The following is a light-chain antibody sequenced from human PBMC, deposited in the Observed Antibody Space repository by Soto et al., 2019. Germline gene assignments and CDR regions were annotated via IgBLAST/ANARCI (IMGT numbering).Light chain of an antibody. CDR2: GAS. Sequence: VLTQSPGTLSLSPGERATLSCRASLNVNNNYLAWYQQKPGQAPRLLVYGASSRATGIPDRFSGSGSGTDFTLTISRLEPEDFAVYYCQQYNNWPPYTFGQGTKVDIK. CDR3: QQYNNWPPYT. V-gene: IGKV3-20*01. J-gene: IGKJ1*01. CDR1: LNVNNNY.